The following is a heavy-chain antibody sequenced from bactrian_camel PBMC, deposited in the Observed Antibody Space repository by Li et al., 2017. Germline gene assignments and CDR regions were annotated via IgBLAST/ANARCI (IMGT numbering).Heavy chain of an antibody. J-gene: IGHJ4*01. V-gene: IGHV3S61*01. CDR1: GYGFYC. CDR3: AAVAEGRTVEGGVSLWTLFESGY. CDR2: LAIGPGTT. D-gene: IGHD3*01. Sequence: HVQLVESGGGSAQAWGFLRPSCAVPGYGFYCMGWFRQASVKEREGVAGLAIGPGTTYYSDSVKGRFTVFKGNAGKTLYLQMNSLRPEDTAMYYCAAVAEGRTVEGGVSLWTLFESGYWGQGTQVTVS.